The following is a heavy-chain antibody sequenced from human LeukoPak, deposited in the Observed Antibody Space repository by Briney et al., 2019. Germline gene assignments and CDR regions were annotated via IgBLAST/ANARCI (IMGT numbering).Heavy chain of an antibody. V-gene: IGHV3-23*01. D-gene: IGHD2-2*02. CDR3: AKDLYPHGRAEYFQH. CDR2: VSGSGRTT. Sequence: GGSLRLSCAASGFTFSTYTMVWVRQAPGKGLEWVSFVSGSGRTTLYADSVKGRFTISRDNSKNTLFLHMNTLRADDMAVYYCAKDLYPHGRAEYFQHWGQGTLVTVSS. J-gene: IGHJ1*01. CDR1: GFTFSTYT.